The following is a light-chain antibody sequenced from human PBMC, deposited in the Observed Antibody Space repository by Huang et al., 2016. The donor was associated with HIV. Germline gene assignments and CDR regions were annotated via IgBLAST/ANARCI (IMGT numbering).Light chain of an antibody. V-gene: IGKV1-39*01. J-gene: IGKJ4*01. CDR1: QSISSY. CDR2: AAS. Sequence: DIQMTQSPSSLSASVGDRVTITCRASQSISSYLNWYQQKPGKAPKLLIYAASSLQRGVTPRFSGSGSGTDFTLTISSLQPEDFATYYCQQSYSTPLTFGGGTKVEIK. CDR3: QQSYSTPLT.